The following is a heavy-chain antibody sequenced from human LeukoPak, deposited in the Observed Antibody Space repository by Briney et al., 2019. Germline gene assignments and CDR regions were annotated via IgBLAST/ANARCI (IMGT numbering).Heavy chain of an antibody. Sequence: SGPALVKPTQTLTLTCTFSGFSRLTSGLCVSWIRQPPGNTLGRIARHECDDNKYDSTSMKTRLTISNDSSKTQVVLTMTMMDPLNTATYYCARIRAYYGGNSVPFDYWGQGTLVTVSS. CDR2: HECDDNK. J-gene: IGHJ4*02. V-gene: IGHV2-70*10. CDR1: GFSRLTSGLC. CDR3: ARIRAYYGGNSVPFDY. D-gene: IGHD4-23*01.